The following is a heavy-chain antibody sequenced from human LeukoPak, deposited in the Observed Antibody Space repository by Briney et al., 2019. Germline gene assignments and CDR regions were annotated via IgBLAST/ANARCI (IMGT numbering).Heavy chain of an antibody. CDR2: IRGSAGST. Sequence: PGGSLRLSCAASEFTFSNYAMIWVRQAPGKGLEWVSGIRGSAGSTYYADSVKGRFTISRDNSKTTLYLQMNSLRAEATAVYYCAKSQSTVTSDAFDVWGPGAAVTASS. J-gene: IGHJ3*01. CDR1: EFTFSNYA. D-gene: IGHD4-11*01. CDR3: AKSQSTVTSDAFDV. V-gene: IGHV3-23*01.